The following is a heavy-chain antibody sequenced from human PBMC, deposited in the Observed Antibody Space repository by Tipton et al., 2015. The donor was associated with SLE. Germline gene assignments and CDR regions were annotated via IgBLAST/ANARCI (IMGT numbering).Heavy chain of an antibody. CDR1: GGSIRSYY. CDR3: ASDYYDSSGYHAFDI. Sequence: TLSLTCTVSGGSIRSYYWSWIRQPAGKGLEWIGRIYTSWSTNYNPSLKSRVTISVDTSKNQFSLKLSSVTAADTAVYYCASDYYDSSGYHAFDIWGQGTMVTVSS. V-gene: IGHV4-4*07. J-gene: IGHJ3*02. CDR2: IYTSWST. D-gene: IGHD3-22*01.